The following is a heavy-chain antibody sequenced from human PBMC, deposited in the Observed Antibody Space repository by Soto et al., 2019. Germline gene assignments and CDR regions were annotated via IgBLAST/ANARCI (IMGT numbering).Heavy chain of an antibody. CDR1: GFTFSSYA. CDR2: ISGSGGST. V-gene: IGHV3-23*01. Sequence: GGSLRLSCAASGFTFSSYAMSWVRQAPGKGLEWVSAISGSGGSTYYADSVKGRFTISRDNSKNTLYLQMNSLRAEDTAVYYCARGLKNYYGVDVWGQGTTVTVSS. J-gene: IGHJ6*02. CDR3: ARGLKNYYGVDV.